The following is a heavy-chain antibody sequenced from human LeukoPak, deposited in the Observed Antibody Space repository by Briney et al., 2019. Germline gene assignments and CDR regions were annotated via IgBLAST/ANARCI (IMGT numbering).Heavy chain of an antibody. CDR2: IRYDGSNK. CDR1: GFTFSSYG. CDR3: AKDDIVVVPAAIREFDY. Sequence: GGSLRLSCAASGFTFSSYGMHWVRQAPGKGLEWVAFIRYDGSNKYYADSVKGRFTISRDNSKNTLYPQMNSLRAEDTAVYYCAKDDIVVVPAAIREFDYWGQGTLVTVSS. J-gene: IGHJ4*02. V-gene: IGHV3-30*02. D-gene: IGHD2-2*02.